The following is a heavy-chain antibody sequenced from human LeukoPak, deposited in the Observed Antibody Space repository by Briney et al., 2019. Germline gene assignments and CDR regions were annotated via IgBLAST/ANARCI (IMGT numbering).Heavy chain of an antibody. Sequence: SETLSLTCTVSGGSISSGGYYWSWIRQHPGKGLEWIGYIYYSGSTYYNPSLKSRVTISVDTSKNQFSLKLSSVTAADTAVYYCARETTYYYGSGSYFPFNYYYYGMDVWGQGTTVTVSS. D-gene: IGHD3-10*01. CDR3: ARETTYYYGSGSYFPFNYYYYGMDV. CDR2: IYYSGST. J-gene: IGHJ6*02. CDR1: GGSISSGGYY. V-gene: IGHV4-31*03.